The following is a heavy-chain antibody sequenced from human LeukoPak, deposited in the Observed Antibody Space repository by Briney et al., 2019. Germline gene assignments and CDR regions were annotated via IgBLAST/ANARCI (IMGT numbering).Heavy chain of an antibody. CDR3: ARGGLDIVVVVAEEFDWFDP. CDR1: GYTFTSYG. D-gene: IGHD2-15*01. V-gene: IGHV1-2*02. CDR2: INPNSGGT. J-gene: IGHJ5*02. Sequence: ASVKVSCKASGYTFTSYGISRVRQAPGQGLEWMGWINPNSGGTNYAQKFQGRVTMTRDTSISTAYMELSRLRSDDTAVYYCARGGLDIVVVVAEEFDWFDPWGQGTLVTVSS.